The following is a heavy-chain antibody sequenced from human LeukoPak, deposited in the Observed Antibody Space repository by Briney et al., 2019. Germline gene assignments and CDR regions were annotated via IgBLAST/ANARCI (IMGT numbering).Heavy chain of an antibody. Sequence: GASVKVSCKASGGTFGNYAISWVRQAPGQGLEWMGWISAYNGNTNYAQKLQGRVTMTTDTSTSTAYMELRSLRSDDTAVYYCARETTVTTSDYWGQGTLVTVSS. D-gene: IGHD4-17*01. CDR2: ISAYNGNT. CDR1: GGTFGNYA. J-gene: IGHJ4*02. CDR3: ARETTVTTSDY. V-gene: IGHV1-18*01.